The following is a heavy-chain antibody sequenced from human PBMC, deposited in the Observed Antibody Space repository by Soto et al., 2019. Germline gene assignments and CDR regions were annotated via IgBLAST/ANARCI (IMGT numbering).Heavy chain of an antibody. Sequence: GASVKASCKASGYTYNSYGMSWVRQAPGQGLEWMGWISAYNGNTNYAQKLQGRVTMTTDTSTSTAYMELRSLRSDDTAVYYCARRGGLYYYYCMDVWGKGTTVTVSS. CDR1: GYTYNSYG. V-gene: IGHV1-18*01. D-gene: IGHD2-15*01. CDR2: ISAYNGNT. CDR3: ARRGGLYYYYCMDV. J-gene: IGHJ6*03.